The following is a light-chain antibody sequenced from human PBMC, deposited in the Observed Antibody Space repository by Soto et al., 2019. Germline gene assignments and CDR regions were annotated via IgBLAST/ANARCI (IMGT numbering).Light chain of an antibody. CDR1: QSVSSNY. J-gene: IGKJ1*01. CDR3: QQFDRSLPSWT. Sequence: ETVLTQSPGTLSLSPGERATLSCRASQSVSSNYLAWYQHIPGQAPRLLIYGASTSATGIPDRFSGSGSGTDFTLTISRLEPEEFAVYYCQQFDRSLPSWTFGQGPKVEMK. CDR2: GAS. V-gene: IGKV3-20*01.